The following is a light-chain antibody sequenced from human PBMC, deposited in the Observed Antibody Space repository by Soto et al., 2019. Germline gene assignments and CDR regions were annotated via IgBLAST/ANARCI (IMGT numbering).Light chain of an antibody. CDR2: EVV. Sequence: QSVLTQPPSASGSPGQSVTISCTGTKSDIGVYDFVSWYQHHPGKAPRLIIYEVVQRPSGVPDRFSGSKSGNTASLTVSGLQAADEADYFCKSYAGSNPYVVGSRTKVTVL. CDR1: KSDIGVYDF. J-gene: IGLJ1*01. CDR3: KSYAGSNPYV. V-gene: IGLV2-8*01.